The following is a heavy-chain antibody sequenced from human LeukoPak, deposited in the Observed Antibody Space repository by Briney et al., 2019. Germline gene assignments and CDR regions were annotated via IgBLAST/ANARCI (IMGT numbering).Heavy chain of an antibody. CDR1: GFTVSSNY. CDR3: AKEGSVCTNGICRYFDS. Sequence: GGSLRLSCAASGFTVSSNYMSWVRQAPGKGLEWVSVIYSGGSTYYADSVKGRFTISRDNAKNSLYLQMNSLEAGDTALYYCAKEGSVCTNGICRYFDSWGQGTLVTVSS. D-gene: IGHD2-8*01. J-gene: IGHJ4*02. V-gene: IGHV3-53*05. CDR2: IYSGGST.